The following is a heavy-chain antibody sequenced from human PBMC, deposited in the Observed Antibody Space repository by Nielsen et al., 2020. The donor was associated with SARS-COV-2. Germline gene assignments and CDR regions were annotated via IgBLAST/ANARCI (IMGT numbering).Heavy chain of an antibody. CDR2: ISSSSSTI. D-gene: IGHD3-22*01. J-gene: IGHJ3*02. CDR3: AKDITYYYDSSGYYLSGVAFDI. CDR1: GFTFSSYS. V-gene: IGHV3-48*01. Sequence: GESLKISCAASGFTFSSYSMNWVRQAPGKGLEWVSYISSSSSTIYYADSVKGRFTISRDNSKNTLYLQMNSLRAEDTAVYYCAKDITYYYDSSGYYLSGVAFDIWGQGTMVTVSS.